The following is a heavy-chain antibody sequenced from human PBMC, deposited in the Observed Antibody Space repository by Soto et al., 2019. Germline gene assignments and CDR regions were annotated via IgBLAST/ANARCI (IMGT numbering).Heavy chain of an antibody. CDR3: AKDLPHTIFGVVIIRHYGMDV. D-gene: IGHD3-3*01. J-gene: IGHJ6*02. CDR2: ISGSGGST. Sequence: GGSLTLSCAASGFTFSSYAMSWVRQAPGKGLEWVSAISGSGGSTYYADSVKGRFTISRDNSKNTLYLQMNSLRAEDTAVYYCAKDLPHTIFGVVIIRHYGMDVWGQGTTVTVSS. CDR1: GFTFSSYA. V-gene: IGHV3-23*01.